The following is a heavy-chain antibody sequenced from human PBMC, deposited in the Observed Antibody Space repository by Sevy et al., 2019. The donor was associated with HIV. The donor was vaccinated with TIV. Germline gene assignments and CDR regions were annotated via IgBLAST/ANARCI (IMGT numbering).Heavy chain of an antibody. CDR3: ARDTRAFDAFDI. CDR1: GFTFSSYS. Sequence: GGSLRLSCAASGFTFSSYSMNWVRQAPGKGLDWVSYISSSSSYIYYADSVKGRFTISRDNTKNSLYLQMNSLRAEDSAVYYCARDTRAFDAFDIWGQGTMVTVSS. CDR2: ISSSSSYI. J-gene: IGHJ3*02. D-gene: IGHD2-15*01. V-gene: IGHV3-21*01.